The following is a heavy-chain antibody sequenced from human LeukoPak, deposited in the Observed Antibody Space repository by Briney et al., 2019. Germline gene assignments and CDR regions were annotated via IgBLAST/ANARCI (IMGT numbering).Heavy chain of an antibody. CDR3: ARDVLPIDY. J-gene: IGHJ4*02. Sequence: GGSLRLSCAASGFTFSSYSMNWVRQAPGKGLEWVSSISGSSSYIYYADSVKGRFTISRDNAKNSLFLRMNSLRPEDTAVYYCARDVLPIDYWGQGTLVTVSS. V-gene: IGHV3-21*01. CDR2: ISGSSSYI. CDR1: GFTFSSYS.